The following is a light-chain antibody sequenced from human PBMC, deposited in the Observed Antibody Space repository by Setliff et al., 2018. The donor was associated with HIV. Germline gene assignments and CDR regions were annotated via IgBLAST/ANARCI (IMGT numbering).Light chain of an antibody. V-gene: IGLV4-69*01. CDR2: LNSDGSH. CDR3: QTWDTGILV. Sequence: QPVLTQSPSASASLGASVKLTCTLSRGHSSYAIAWHQQQPEKGPRYLMKLNSDGSHSKGDGIPDRFSGSSSGAERYLTISSLQSDDEADYYCQTWDTGILVFGTGTKVTVL. CDR1: RGHSSYA. J-gene: IGLJ1*01.